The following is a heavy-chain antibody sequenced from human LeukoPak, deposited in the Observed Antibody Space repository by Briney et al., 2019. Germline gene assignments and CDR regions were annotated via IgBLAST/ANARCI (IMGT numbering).Heavy chain of an antibody. CDR1: GGSISSYY. D-gene: IGHD3-10*01. CDR2: IYYSGST. CDR3: ARVTKLLWFGEPRTYYFDY. Sequence: SETLSLTCTVSGGSISSYYWSWIRQPPGKGLEWIGYIYYSGSTNYNPSLKSRVTISVDTSKNQFSLKLSSVTAADTAVYYCARVTKLLWFGEPRTYYFDYWGQGTLVTVSS. V-gene: IGHV4-59*12. J-gene: IGHJ4*02.